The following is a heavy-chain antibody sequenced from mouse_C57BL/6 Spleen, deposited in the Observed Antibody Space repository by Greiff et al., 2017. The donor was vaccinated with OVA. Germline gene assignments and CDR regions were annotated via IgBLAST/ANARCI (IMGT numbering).Heavy chain of an antibody. CDR1: GYNFTSNW. V-gene: IGHV1-61*01. CDR3: AREGSAWFAY. J-gene: IGHJ3*01. Sequence: QVHVKQPGAELVRPGSSVKLSCKASGYNFTSNWMDWVKQRPGQGLEWIGNIYPSDSETHYNQKFKDKATMTVDKSSSTAYMQLSSLTSEDAAVYYCAREGSAWFAYWGQGTLVTVSA. CDR2: IYPSDSET.